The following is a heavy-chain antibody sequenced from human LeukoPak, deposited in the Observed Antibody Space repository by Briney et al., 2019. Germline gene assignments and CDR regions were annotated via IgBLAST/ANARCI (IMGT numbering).Heavy chain of an antibody. V-gene: IGHV3-23*01. CDR2: ISGSGDNT. CDR1: GFTFSSHG. D-gene: IGHD3-10*01. Sequence: GGSLRLSCAASGFTFSSHGMSWVRQAPGKGLEWVSTISGSGDNTYYADSVKGRFTISRDNSKNKLYVQMNSLRAEDTAVYYCAKVTYGSGTYGAFDYWGQGTLVTVSS. J-gene: IGHJ4*02. CDR3: AKVTYGSGTYGAFDY.